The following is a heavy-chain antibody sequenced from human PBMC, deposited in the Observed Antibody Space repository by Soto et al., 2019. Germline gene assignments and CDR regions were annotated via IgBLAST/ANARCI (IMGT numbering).Heavy chain of an antibody. CDR2: VDPSDSYT. D-gene: IGHD1-26*01. Sequence: EALKGSGKGSGYRFTNYLVKWVRQMPRKGLEWMGRVDPSDSYTNYSPSFQGHVTISADRSVSTSFLQWSSLQASDTAMYYCTRQGTTSEPNWFGPWGQGTLVTVSS. V-gene: IGHV5-10-1*01. CDR1: GYRFTNYL. CDR3: TRQGTTSEPNWFGP. J-gene: IGHJ5*02.